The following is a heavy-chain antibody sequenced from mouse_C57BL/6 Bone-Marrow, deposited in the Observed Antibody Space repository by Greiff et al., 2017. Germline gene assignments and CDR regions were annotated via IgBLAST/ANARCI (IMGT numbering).Heavy chain of an antibody. CDR3: ARWGYYGSSYDWYFDV. CDR1: GYTFTSYW. D-gene: IGHD1-1*01. CDR2: IHPNSGST. Sequence: QVQLQQPGAELVKPGASVKLSCKASGYTFTSYWMHWVKQRPGQGLEWIGMIHPNSGSTNYNEKFKSKVTLTVDKSSSTAYMQLSSLTSEDSAVYYCARWGYYGSSYDWYFDVWGTGTTVTVSS. J-gene: IGHJ1*03. V-gene: IGHV1-64*01.